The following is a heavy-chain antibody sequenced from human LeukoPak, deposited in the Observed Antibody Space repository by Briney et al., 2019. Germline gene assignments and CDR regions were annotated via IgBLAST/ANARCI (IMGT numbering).Heavy chain of an antibody. D-gene: IGHD3-22*01. Sequence: VESLKIYCKGSGYSLTSYWIGRVRQMPGKGLEWMVDIYPGDSDTRYSPSFQGQVTISAAKSISTAYLQLSSLRASDTAMYYCARLRWHSSGSKGVPYFDYWGQGTLVTVSS. CDR1: GYSLTSYW. CDR3: ARLRWHSSGSKGVPYFDY. J-gene: IGHJ4*02. CDR2: IYPGDSDT. V-gene: IGHV5-51*01.